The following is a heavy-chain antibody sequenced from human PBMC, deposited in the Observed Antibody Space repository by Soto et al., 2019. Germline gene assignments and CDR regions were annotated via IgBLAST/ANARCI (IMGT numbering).Heavy chain of an antibody. Sequence: EVQLLDSGGGLVQPGGSLRLSCAASGFTFSNYAMTWVRQGPGIGLEWVSGISGRGGRSYYADSVKGRFTISRDNSMSTLYLQMNSLRAEDTAVYYCAKAYFFWSGEQPYYFDYWCEGTLVTVSS. CDR2: ISGRGGRS. CDR3: AKAYFFWSGEQPYYFDY. CDR1: GFTFSNYA. J-gene: IGHJ4*02. D-gene: IGHD3-3*01. V-gene: IGHV3-23*01.